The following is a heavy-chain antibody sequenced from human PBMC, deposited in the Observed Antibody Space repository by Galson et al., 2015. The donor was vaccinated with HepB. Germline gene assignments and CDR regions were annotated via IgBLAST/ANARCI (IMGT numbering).Heavy chain of an antibody. V-gene: IGHV5-10-1*01. D-gene: IGHD4-11*01. Sequence: QSGAEVKKPGESVKISCKGSGYSFTTYWISWMRQMPGKGPEWIGRIDPSDSYTNYSPSFQGHVTISADKSISTAYLQWSSLKASDTAMYYCARHETTVNGMDVWGQGTTVTVSS. CDR3: ARHETTVNGMDV. CDR2: IDPSDSYT. J-gene: IGHJ6*02. CDR1: GYSFTTYW.